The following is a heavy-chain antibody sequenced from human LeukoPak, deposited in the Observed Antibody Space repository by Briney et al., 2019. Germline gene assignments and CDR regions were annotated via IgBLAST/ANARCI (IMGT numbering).Heavy chain of an antibody. CDR2: INHSGST. J-gene: IGHJ4*02. CDR1: GGSFSGHY. D-gene: IGHD3-3*01. CDR3: ASGQYYDLWSGYYVD. V-gene: IGHV4-34*01. Sequence: PSETLSLTCAVYGGSFSGHYWSWIRQPPGKGLEWIGEINHSGSTNYNPSLESRVTISVDTSKNHFSLTLSSVTAADTAVYYCASGQYYDLWSGYYVDWGQGTLVTVSA.